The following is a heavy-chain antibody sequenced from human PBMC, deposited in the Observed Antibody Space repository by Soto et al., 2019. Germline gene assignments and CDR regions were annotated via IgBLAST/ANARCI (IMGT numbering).Heavy chain of an antibody. V-gene: IGHV1-2*04. CDR1: GYTFTGYY. D-gene: IGHD3-10*01. J-gene: IGHJ6*02. CDR3: ARGRSYGSGYYYGMDV. CDR2: INPNSGGT. Sequence: ASVKVSCKASGYTFTGYYMHWVRQAPGQGLEWMGWINPNSGGTNYAQKFQGWVTMTRDTSISTAYMELSRLRSDDTAVYYCARGRSYGSGYYYGMDVWGQGTTVTVSS.